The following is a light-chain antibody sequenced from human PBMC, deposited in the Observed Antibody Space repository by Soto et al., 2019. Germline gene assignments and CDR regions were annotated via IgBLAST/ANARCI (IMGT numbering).Light chain of an antibody. V-gene: IGLV2-14*01. J-gene: IGLJ1*01. Sequence: QSVLTQPASVSGSPGQSITISCTGTSSDVGGYNYVSWYQQHPGKAPKLMIYEVTNRPSGVSTRFSGSKSGNTASLIISGLQAEEEADYYCSSYTVISTYVFGTGTKVTVL. CDR3: SSYTVISTYV. CDR2: EVT. CDR1: SSDVGGYNY.